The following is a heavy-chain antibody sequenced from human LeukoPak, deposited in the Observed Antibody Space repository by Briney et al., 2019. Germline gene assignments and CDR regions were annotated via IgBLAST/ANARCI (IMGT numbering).Heavy chain of an antibody. Sequence: GGSLRLSCAASGFTFSSYAMHWVRQAPGKGLEYVSAISSNGGSTYYANSVKGRLTISRDNSKNTLYLQMGSLRAEDMAVYYCARDQEDYGSGAFDIWGQGTMVTVSS. D-gene: IGHD3-10*01. J-gene: IGHJ3*02. CDR2: ISSNGGST. CDR1: GFTFSSYA. CDR3: ARDQEDYGSGAFDI. V-gene: IGHV3-64*01.